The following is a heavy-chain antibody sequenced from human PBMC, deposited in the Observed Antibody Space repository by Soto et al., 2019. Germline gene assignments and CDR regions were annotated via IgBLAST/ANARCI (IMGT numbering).Heavy chain of an antibody. CDR3: ARRGPGTYFDY. CDR2: VSGSGGST. Sequence: EVQLLESGGGLVQPGGSLRLSCAASGFTFSSYAMRWVRQAPGKGLEWVSAVSGSGGSTYYADSVKGRFTISRDNSKNTLYLHMNSPRAEDTAVYYCARRGPGTYFDYWGQGTLVTVSS. V-gene: IGHV3-23*01. CDR1: GFTFSSYA. J-gene: IGHJ4*02. D-gene: IGHD6-13*01.